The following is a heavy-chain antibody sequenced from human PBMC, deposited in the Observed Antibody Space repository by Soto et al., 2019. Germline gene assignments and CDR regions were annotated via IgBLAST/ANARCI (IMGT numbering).Heavy chain of an antibody. CDR2: SSPRGDTI. D-gene: IGHD6-19*01. CDR3: AKGPHTNVGWPYYFES. J-gene: IGHJ4*02. CDR1: GFSLANYP. Sequence: GGSLRLSCVASGFSLANYPMNWVRQTPGKGLEWISYSSPRGDTIYYADSVEGRFTISRDNARNSLSLHMSSLRDEDSALYYCAKGPHTNVGWPYYFESWGQGVPVTVSP. V-gene: IGHV3-48*02.